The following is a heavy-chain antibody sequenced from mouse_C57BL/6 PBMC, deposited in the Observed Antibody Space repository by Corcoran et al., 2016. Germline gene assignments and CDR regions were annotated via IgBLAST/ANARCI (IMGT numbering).Heavy chain of an antibody. D-gene: IGHD2-2*01. J-gene: IGHJ4*01. Sequence: EVQLQQSGPELVKPGASVKISCKASGYTFTDYYMNWVKQSHGKSLEWIGDINPNNGGTSYNQKFKGKATLTVDKSSNTAYMELRSLTSEDSAVYYCARSGGYEDAMDYWGQGTSVTVSS. CDR3: ARSGGYEDAMDY. CDR1: GYTFTDYY. V-gene: IGHV1-26*01. CDR2: INPNNGGT.